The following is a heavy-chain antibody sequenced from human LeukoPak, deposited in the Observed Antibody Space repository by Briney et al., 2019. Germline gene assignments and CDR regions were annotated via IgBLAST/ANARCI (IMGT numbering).Heavy chain of an antibody. D-gene: IGHD3-10*01. CDR2: IKSEADGGTS. CDR1: GFAFTSAW. J-gene: IGHJ4*02. V-gene: IGHV3-15*01. CDR3: CTPSGATALSPSFGL. Sequence: GGSLRLSCGASGFAFTSAWMTWVRQAPGKGLEWVGRIKSEADGGTSDYATAVKGRFIISRNDSDNTLYLQMNSLKTEDTAMYYCCTPSGATALSPSFGLWGQGTLVTVSS.